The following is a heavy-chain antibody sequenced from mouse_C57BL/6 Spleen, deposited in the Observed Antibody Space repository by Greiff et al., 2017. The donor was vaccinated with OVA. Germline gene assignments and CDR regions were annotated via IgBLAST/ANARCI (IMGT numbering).Heavy chain of an antibody. CDR3: ARYYDYDGDYYAMDY. CDR1: GYTFTSYW. V-gene: IGHV1-50*01. CDR2: IDPSDSYT. J-gene: IGHJ4*01. Sequence: QVQLQQPGAELVKPGASVKLSCKASGYTFTSYWMQWVNQRPGQGLEWIGEIDPSDSYTNYNQKFKGKATLTVDTSSSTAYMQLSSLTSEDSAVYYCARYYDYDGDYYAMDYWGQGTSVTVSS. D-gene: IGHD2-4*01.